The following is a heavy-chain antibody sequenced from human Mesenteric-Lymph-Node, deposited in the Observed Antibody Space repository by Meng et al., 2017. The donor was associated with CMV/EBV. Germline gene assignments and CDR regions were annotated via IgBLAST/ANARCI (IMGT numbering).Heavy chain of an antibody. Sequence: ASGKVSCKASGYTFRAYHIYWVRQAPGHGLEWMGWINPNSGGTIYAQRFQGRVTMTGDTSISTAYIELSRLRFDDTAVYYCARAASGSFWFDPWGQGTLVTVSS. V-gene: IGHV1-2*02. CDR1: GYTFRAYH. CDR2: INPNSGGT. J-gene: IGHJ5*02. D-gene: IGHD5-12*01. CDR3: ARAASGSFWFDP.